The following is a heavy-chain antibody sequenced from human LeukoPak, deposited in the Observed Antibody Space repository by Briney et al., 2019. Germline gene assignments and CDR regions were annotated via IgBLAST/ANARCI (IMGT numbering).Heavy chain of an antibody. J-gene: IGHJ5*02. D-gene: IGHD5-18*01. CDR1: GFTFSSYA. Sequence: SGGSLRLSCAASGFTFSSYAMSWVRQAPGKGLEWVSAISGSGGSTYYADSVKGRFTISRDNSKNTLYLQMNSLRAEDTAVYYCAEDPYSYGYFHNWFDPWGQGTLVTVSS. CDR2: ISGSGGST. V-gene: IGHV3-23*01. CDR3: AEDPYSYGYFHNWFDP.